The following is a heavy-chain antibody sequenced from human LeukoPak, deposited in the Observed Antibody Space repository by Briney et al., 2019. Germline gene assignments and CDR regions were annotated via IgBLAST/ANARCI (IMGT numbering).Heavy chain of an antibody. J-gene: IGHJ5*02. CDR1: GYTFTSYG. Sequence: ASVKVSCKASGYTFTSYGITWVRQAPGQGLEWMGWISAYNGNTYYAQKLQGRVTMTTDTSTSTAYMELRGLRSDDTAVYYCARRDSSGYYNAWGQGALVTVSS. D-gene: IGHD3-22*01. CDR3: ARRDSSGYYNA. V-gene: IGHV1-18*01. CDR2: ISAYNGNT.